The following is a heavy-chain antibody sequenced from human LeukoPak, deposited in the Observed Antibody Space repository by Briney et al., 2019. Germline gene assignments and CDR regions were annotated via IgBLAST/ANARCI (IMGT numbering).Heavy chain of an antibody. CDR3: AIKPRYFGSLYLGR. V-gene: IGHV3-21*01. CDR2: ISSSSSYI. CDR1: GFTFSSYA. Sequence: GGSLRLSCTASGFTFSSYAMGWVRQAPGKGLEWVSSISSSSSYIYYADSVKGRFTISRDNAKNSLYLQMNSLRAEDTAVYYCAIKPRYFGSLYLGRWGQGTLVTVSS. J-gene: IGHJ4*02. D-gene: IGHD3-9*01.